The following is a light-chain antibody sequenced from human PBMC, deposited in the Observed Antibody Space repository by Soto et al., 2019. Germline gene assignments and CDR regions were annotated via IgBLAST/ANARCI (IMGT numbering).Light chain of an antibody. J-gene: IGKJ5*01. CDR1: QSVSSN. CDR2: DAS. V-gene: IGKV3-20*01. CDR3: QQYGSSKVT. Sequence: EIGLTQSPATLSLSPGERATLSCRARQSVSSNLAWYQQKGDQAPRLLIYDASKRATGIPDRFSGSGSGTDFTLTLSRLEPEDFAVYYCQQYGSSKVTFGQGTRLEFK.